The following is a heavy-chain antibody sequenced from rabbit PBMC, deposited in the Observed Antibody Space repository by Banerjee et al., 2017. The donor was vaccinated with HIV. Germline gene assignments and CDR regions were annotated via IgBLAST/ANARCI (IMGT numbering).Heavy chain of an antibody. Sequence: QEQLVESGGGLVKPGASLTLTCTASGFDFSSRYWMCWVRQAPGKGLEWIACIDAGDGATYYANWAKGRFTISKASSTTVTLQMTSLTAADTATYFCARDAYGDYDYFGLWGQGTLVTVS. J-gene: IGHJ4*01. CDR3: ARDAYGDYDYFGL. V-gene: IGHV1S45*01. CDR1: GFDFSSRYW. CDR2: IDAGDGAT. D-gene: IGHD2-1*01.